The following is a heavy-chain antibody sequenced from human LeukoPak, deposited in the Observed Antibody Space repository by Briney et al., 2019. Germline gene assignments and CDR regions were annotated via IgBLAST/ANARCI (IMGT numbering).Heavy chain of an antibody. CDR2: SRTI. CDR3: ARGAGLLWFGELLEVDY. Sequence: SRTIYYAASVKGRFTISRDNAKNSLYLQMNSLRAEDTAVYYCARGAGLLWFGELLEVDYWGQGTLVTVSS. D-gene: IGHD3-10*01. V-gene: IGHV3-48*01. J-gene: IGHJ4*02.